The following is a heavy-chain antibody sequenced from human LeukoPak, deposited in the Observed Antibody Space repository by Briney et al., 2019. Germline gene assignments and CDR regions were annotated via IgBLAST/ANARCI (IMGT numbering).Heavy chain of an antibody. CDR1: GYSFRDYW. V-gene: IGHV5-51*01. CDR2: IYAGDSDT. CDR3: ARRRYSGTYYYFDY. J-gene: IGHJ4*02. D-gene: IGHD1-26*01. Sequence: GESLKISCEGSGYSFRDYWIGWVRQMPGEGLEWMGIIYAGDSDTRYSPSVEGQVAISADTSISTAYLHLRSLQASDTAMYYCARRRYSGTYYYFDYWGQGTLVTVSS.